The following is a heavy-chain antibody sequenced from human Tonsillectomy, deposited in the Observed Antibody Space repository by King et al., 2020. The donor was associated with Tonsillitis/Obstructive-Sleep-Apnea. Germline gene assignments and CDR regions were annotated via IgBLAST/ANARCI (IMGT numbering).Heavy chain of an antibody. V-gene: IGHV2-5*02. CDR3: AHNRGQTTSGPFDY. J-gene: IGHJ4*02. D-gene: IGHD4-17*01. CDR2: IYWDDDK. Sequence: TLKESGPTLVKPTQTLTLTCTFSGFSLSTSGVGVGWIRQPPGKALEWLALIYWDDDKRYSPSLKSRLTITKDTSKNQVDLTMTNMDPVDTATYYCAHNRGQTTSGPFDYWGQGTLVTVSS. CDR1: GFSLSTSGVG.